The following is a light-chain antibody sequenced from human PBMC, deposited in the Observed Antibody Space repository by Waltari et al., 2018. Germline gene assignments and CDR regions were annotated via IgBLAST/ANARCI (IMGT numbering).Light chain of an antibody. CDR3: HHYNQWPYT. V-gene: IGKV3-15*01. CDR2: GAS. CDR1: QSISST. Sequence: EIVMTQSPATLSLSPGERATLSCRASQSISSTLAWYQHKPGQAPRLLIYGASTRATGIPARFSGSASGTEFTLTISSVQSEDFAVYYCHHYNQWPYTFGQGTKLEIK. J-gene: IGKJ2*01.